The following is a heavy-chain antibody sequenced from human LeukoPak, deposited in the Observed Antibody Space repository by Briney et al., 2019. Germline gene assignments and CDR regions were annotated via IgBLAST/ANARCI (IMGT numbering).Heavy chain of an antibody. D-gene: IGHD6-13*01. Sequence: GGSLRLSCAASGFTFSSYSMNWVRQAPGKGLEWVSSISSSSYIYYADSVKGRFTISRDNAKNSLYLQMNSLRAEDTAVYYCAKAAAAGYKLIRIYYYYGMDVWGKGTTVTVSS. CDR3: AKAAAAGYKLIRIYYYYGMDV. J-gene: IGHJ6*04. V-gene: IGHV3-21*01. CDR1: GFTFSSYS. CDR2: ISSSSYI.